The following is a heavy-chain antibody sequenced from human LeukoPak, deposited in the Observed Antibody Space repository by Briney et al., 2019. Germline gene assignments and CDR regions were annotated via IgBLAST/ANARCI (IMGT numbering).Heavy chain of an antibody. CDR3: ASSSEIATGYCSGGSCYSFDY. CDR2: IIPIFGTA. Sequence: SVKVSCKASGGTFSSYAISWVRQAPGQGLEWIGGIIPIFGTANYAQKFQGRVTITTDESTSTAYMELSSLRSEDTAVYYCASSSEIATGYCSGGSCYSFDYWGQGTLVTVSS. J-gene: IGHJ4*02. D-gene: IGHD2-15*01. V-gene: IGHV1-69*05. CDR1: GGTFSSYA.